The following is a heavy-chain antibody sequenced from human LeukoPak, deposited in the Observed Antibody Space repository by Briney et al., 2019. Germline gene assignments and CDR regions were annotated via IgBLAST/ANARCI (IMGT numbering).Heavy chain of an antibody. Sequence: GESLKLSCAASGFAFSGSAMHWVRRASGKGLEWICRIRDKTNKYATAYAASVTGRFTISRDDSKNTAYLQMNSLKTEDTAVYFCARRTESRVADFDYWGQGTLVTVSS. CDR3: ARRTESRVADFDY. D-gene: IGHD3/OR15-3a*01. V-gene: IGHV3-73*01. CDR1: GFAFSGSA. J-gene: IGHJ4*02. CDR2: IRDKTNKYAT.